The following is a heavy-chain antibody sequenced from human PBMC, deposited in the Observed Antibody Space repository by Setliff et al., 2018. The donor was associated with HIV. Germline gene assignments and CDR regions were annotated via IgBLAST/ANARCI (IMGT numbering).Heavy chain of an antibody. CDR1: GYTFTSYY. CDR3: ASKGGSENFPDSDAFDI. V-gene: IGHV1-46*01. J-gene: IGHJ3*02. CDR2: INPSGGST. D-gene: IGHD3-10*01. Sequence: ASVKVSCKASGYTFTSYYMHWVRQAPGQGLEWMGIINPSGGSTSYAQKFQGRVTMTRDTSTSTVYMELSSLRSEDTAVYFCASKGGSENFPDSDAFDIWGLGTLVTVS.